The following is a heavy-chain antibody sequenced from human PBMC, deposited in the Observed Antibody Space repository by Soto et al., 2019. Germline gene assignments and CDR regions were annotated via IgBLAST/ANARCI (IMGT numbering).Heavy chain of an antibody. J-gene: IGHJ5*02. D-gene: IGHD2-21*02. CDR1: GFTLSSYW. Sequence: EVQLGESGGGLVQPGGSLRLSCVASGFTLSSYWMHWVRQAPGKGLVCVAHINNDGSNTNYADSVKGRFTISRDNAKNTLYLHMNSLRAEDTSVYYCARDVTLVFDPWGQGTLVTVSS. CDR3: ARDVTLVFDP. V-gene: IGHV3-74*01. CDR2: INNDGSNT.